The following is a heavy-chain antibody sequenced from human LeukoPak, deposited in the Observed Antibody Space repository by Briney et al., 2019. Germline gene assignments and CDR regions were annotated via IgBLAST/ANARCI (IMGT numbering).Heavy chain of an antibody. CDR2: ISYDGSNK. D-gene: IGHD6-19*01. Sequence: GRSLRLSCAASGFPFSSYAMHWVREAPGKGLEWVAVISYDGSNKYYADSVKGRFTISRDNSKNTLYLQMNRLRAEDTAVYYCARDNRSSGWWAQYYYYGMDVWGQGTTVTVSS. CDR3: ARDNRSSGWWAQYYYYGMDV. CDR1: GFPFSSYA. V-gene: IGHV3-30-3*01. J-gene: IGHJ6*02.